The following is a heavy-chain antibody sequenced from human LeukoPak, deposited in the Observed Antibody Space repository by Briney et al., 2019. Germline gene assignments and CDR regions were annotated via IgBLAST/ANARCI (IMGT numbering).Heavy chain of an antibody. V-gene: IGHV4-38-2*01. CDR2: IYHSGST. CDR3: ARHDYLDRPGREYYFDY. D-gene: IGHD4-11*01. Sequence: SETLSLTCAVSGYSISSGYYWGWIRQPPGKGLEWIGSIYHSGSTYYNPSLKSRVTISVDTSKNQFSLKLSSVTAADTAVYYWARHDYLDRPGREYYFDYWGQGALVTVSS. J-gene: IGHJ4*02. CDR1: GYSISSGYY.